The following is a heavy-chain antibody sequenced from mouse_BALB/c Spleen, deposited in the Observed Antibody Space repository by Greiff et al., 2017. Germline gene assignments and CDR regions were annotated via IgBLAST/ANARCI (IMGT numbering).Heavy chain of an antibody. V-gene: IGHV5-9-4*01. CDR3: ARRDYGDYAMDY. J-gene: IGHJ4*01. D-gene: IGHD2-4*01. CDR2: ISSGGSYT. CDR1: GFTFSSYA. Sequence: EVHLVESGGGLVKPGGSLKLSCAASGFTFSSYAMSWVRQSPEKRLEWVAEISSGGSYTYYPDTVTGRFTISRDNAKNTLYLEMSSLRSEDTAMYYCARRDYGDYAMDYWGQGTSVTVSS.